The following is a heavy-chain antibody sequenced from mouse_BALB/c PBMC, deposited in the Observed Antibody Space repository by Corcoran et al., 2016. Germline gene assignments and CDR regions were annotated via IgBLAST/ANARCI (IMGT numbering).Heavy chain of an antibody. CDR1: GFNIKDTY. J-gene: IGHJ1*01. V-gene: IGHV14-3*02. CDR3: ARWDWYFDV. CDR2: IDPANGNT. Sequence: EVQLQQSGAELVKPGASVKLSCTASGFNIKDTYMHWVKQRPEQGLEWIGRIDPANGNTKYDPKFQGKAAITADTSSNTAYLQLSSLTSEDTAVYYCARWDWYFDVWGAGATVTVSS.